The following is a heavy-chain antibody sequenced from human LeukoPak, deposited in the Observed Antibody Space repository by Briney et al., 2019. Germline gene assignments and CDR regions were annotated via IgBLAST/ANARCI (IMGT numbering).Heavy chain of an antibody. V-gene: IGHV4-59*11. Sequence: SETLSLTCTVSGGSISSHYWNWIRQPPGKGLEWIGYIYYSGGTKYNPSLESRVTISVDSSKNQFSLKLSAVTAADTAVYYCARGVPQGWVHWFDPWGQGTLVTVSS. CDR1: GGSISSHY. D-gene: IGHD1-26*01. CDR3: ARGVPQGWVHWFDP. J-gene: IGHJ5*02. CDR2: IYYSGGT.